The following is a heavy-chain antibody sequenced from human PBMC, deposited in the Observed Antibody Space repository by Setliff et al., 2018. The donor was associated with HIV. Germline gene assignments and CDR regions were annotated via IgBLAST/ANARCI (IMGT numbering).Heavy chain of an antibody. V-gene: IGHV4-31*03. CDR2: ISYSGST. D-gene: IGHD1-1*01. CDR3: ARGTTSITFDY. Sequence: PSETLSLTCNVSGSSFSSGIYYWTWIRQQPGKGLEWIGYISYSGSTYYNPSLKSRFTMSIDTSRSHFSLNLNSVTAADTAVYYCARGTTSITFDYWSQGTLVTVSS. J-gene: IGHJ4*02. CDR1: GSSFSSGIYY.